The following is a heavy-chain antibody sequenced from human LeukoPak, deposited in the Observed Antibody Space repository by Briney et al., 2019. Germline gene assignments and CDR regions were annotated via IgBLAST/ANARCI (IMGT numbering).Heavy chain of an antibody. CDR1: GYTFTSYA. CDR3: ARDARRGYSSSWYYFDY. V-gene: IGHV1-3*01. J-gene: IGHJ4*02. CDR2: INAGNGNT. Sequence: ASVKVSRKASGYTFTSYAMHWVRQAPGQRLEWMGWINAGNGNTKYSQKFQGRATITRDTSASTAYMELSSLRSEDTAVYYCARDARRGYSSSWYYFDYWGQGTLVTVSS. D-gene: IGHD6-13*01.